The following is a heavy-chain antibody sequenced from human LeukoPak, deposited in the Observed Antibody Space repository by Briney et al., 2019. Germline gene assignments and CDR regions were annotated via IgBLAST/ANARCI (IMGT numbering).Heavy chain of an antibody. CDR2: IKQDGSVK. J-gene: IGHJ4*02. CDR1: GFIFSHYW. V-gene: IGHV3-7*03. D-gene: IGHD3-22*01. CDR3: ARMYYYDSSGELGY. Sequence: SGGSLRLSCGASGFIFSHYWMSWVRQAPGKGLEWVANIKQDGSVKYYVDSLKGRFTISRDNARNSVYLQMNSLRAEDTAVYYCARMYYYDSSGELGYWGQGTLVTVSS.